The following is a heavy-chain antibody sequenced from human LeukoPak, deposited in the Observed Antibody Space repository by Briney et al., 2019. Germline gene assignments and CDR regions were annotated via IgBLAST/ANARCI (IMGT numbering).Heavy chain of an antibody. D-gene: IGHD3-10*01. CDR3: AGTGSYPYYYGMDV. Sequence: SETLSLTCTVSGGSISSYYWSWIRHPPGKGVEWIGYIYYSGSNNYNPSLKSRVTISVDTSKNQFSLKLSSVTAADTAVYYCAGTGSYPYYYGMDVWGQGTTVTVSS. V-gene: IGHV4-59*01. CDR2: IYYSGSN. J-gene: IGHJ6*02. CDR1: GGSISSYY.